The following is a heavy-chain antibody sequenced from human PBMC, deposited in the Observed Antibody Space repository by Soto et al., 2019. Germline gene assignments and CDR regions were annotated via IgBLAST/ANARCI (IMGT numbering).Heavy chain of an antibody. D-gene: IGHD1-1*01. CDR1: GGFVTSGSYY. J-gene: IGHJ3*02. CDR3: ARVERGTATTVVDAFDI. CDR2: MSHSGGT. V-gene: IGHV4-34*01. Sequence: QVQLQQWGAGLLKPSETLSLICAVYGGFVTSGSYYWSWIRQPPGKGLEWIGEMSHSGGTHFNPSLTRRVTISVDTSKNQFTLKMSSVTAADTALYYCARVERGTATTVVDAFDIWGPGTMVTVSS.